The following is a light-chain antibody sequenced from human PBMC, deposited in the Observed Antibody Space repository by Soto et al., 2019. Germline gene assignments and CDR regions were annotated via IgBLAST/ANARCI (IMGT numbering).Light chain of an antibody. J-gene: IGKJ3*01. Sequence: DIQMTQSPSPLSASVGDRVTITCRASQSIRSYLNWFQQKPGKAPRLLIYAASRLESGVPSRFSGRGSGTDFTLTISSLQPEDFATYYCQQSFSTPQTFGHGTKVDIK. CDR2: AAS. V-gene: IGKV1-39*01. CDR3: QQSFSTPQT. CDR1: QSIRSY.